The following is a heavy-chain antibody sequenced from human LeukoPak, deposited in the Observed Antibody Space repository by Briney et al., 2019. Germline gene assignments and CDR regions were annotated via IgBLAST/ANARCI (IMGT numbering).Heavy chain of an antibody. CDR2: IYPGDSDT. CDR3: ARSSGSVSGWRYDAFDI. CDR1: GYSFTSYW. J-gene: IGHJ3*02. D-gene: IGHD6-19*01. V-gene: IGHV5-51*01. Sequence: GESLKISCKGSGYSFTSYWIGWGRQMPGKGLEWMGIIYPGDSDTRYSPPFQGQVTISADKSICTAYLQWSSLKASDTAMYYCARSSGSVSGWRYDAFDIWGQGTMVTVSS.